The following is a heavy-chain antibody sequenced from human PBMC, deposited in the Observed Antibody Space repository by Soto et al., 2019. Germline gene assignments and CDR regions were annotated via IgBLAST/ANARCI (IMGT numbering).Heavy chain of an antibody. CDR3: ARGVSIAPRRKKVTTQTHFDY. J-gene: IGHJ4*02. Sequence: SETLSLTCAVYGGSFSGYYWSWIRQPPGKGLEWIGEINHSGSTNYNPSLKSRVTISVDTSKNQFSLKLSSVTAADTAVYYCARGVSIAPRRKKVTTQTHFDYWGQGTLVTVSS. CDR1: GGSFSGYY. CDR2: INHSGST. D-gene: IGHD4-17*01. V-gene: IGHV4-34*01.